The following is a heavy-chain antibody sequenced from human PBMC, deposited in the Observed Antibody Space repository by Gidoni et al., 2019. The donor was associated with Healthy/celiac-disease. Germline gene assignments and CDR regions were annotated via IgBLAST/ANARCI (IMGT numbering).Heavy chain of an antibody. J-gene: IGHJ4*02. Sequence: EVQLLESGGGLVQPGGSLRLSCAASGSTFSSSAMSWVRQAPGKGLEWVSAISGSGGSTYYADSVKGRFTISRDNSKNTLYLQMNSLRAEDTAVYYCAKSYDILTGYYNVAVDYWGQGTLVTVSS. D-gene: IGHD3-9*01. CDR3: AKSYDILTGYYNVAVDY. CDR2: ISGSGGST. CDR1: GSTFSSSA. V-gene: IGHV3-23*01.